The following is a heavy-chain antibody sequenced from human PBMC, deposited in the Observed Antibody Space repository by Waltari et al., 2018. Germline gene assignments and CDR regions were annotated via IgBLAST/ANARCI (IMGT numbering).Heavy chain of an antibody. CDR3: AKDEGARLAPTFGMDA. D-gene: IGHD6-6*01. V-gene: IGHV3-23*01. J-gene: IGHJ6*02. CDR2: MTASGLM. CDR1: GFPFRPYT. Sequence: EMQLLESGGALVQPGGSLRLSCAASGFPFRPYTMNWVRQAPGQGLEWVAVMTASGLMDYGDSVKGRFIISRDNSKNTLYLEMYRLRVEDTARYYCAKDEGARLAPTFGMDAWGQGTTVIVS.